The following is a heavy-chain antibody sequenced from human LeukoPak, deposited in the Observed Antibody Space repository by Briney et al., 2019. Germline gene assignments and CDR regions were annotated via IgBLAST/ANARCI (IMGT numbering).Heavy chain of an antibody. J-gene: IGHJ4*02. CDR2: INPNSGGT. V-gene: IGHV1-2*02. CDR3: ARLPYSSSWVYDY. Sequence: ASVKVSCKASGYTFTGYYMHWVRQAPGQGLGWMGWINPNSGGTNYAQKFQGRVTMTRDTSISTAYMELSSLRSEDTAVYYCARLPYSSSWVYDYWGQGTLVTVSS. D-gene: IGHD6-13*01. CDR1: GYTFTGYY.